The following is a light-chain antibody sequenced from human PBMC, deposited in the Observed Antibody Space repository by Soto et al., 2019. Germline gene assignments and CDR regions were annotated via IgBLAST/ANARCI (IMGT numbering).Light chain of an antibody. CDR2: DVI. Sequence: QSALTQPASVSGYPGQSVTISCTGTNSDVGAYNYVSWYQQHPGKAPRLMIYDVINRPSGVSSRFSGSKSGNTASLTISGLQAEDEADYSCASYTSISTVIFGGGTKLTVL. CDR3: ASYTSISTVI. J-gene: IGLJ2*01. V-gene: IGLV2-14*03. CDR1: NSDVGAYNY.